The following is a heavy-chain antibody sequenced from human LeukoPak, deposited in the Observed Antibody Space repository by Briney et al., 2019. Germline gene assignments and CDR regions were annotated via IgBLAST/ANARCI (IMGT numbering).Heavy chain of an antibody. CDR1: GFTFSSYA. CDR3: AKDRKITMIVVVITSYYFDY. J-gene: IGHJ4*02. D-gene: IGHD3-22*01. CDR2: ISYDGSNK. Sequence: GGSLRLSCAASGFTFSSYAMHWVRQAPGKGLEWVAVISYDGSNKYYADSVKGRFTISRDNSKNTLYLQMNSLRAEDTAVYYCAKDRKITMIVVVITSYYFDYWGQGTLVTVSS. V-gene: IGHV3-30-3*01.